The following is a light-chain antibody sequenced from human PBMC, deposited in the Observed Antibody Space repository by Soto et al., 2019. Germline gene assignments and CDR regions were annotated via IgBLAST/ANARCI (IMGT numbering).Light chain of an antibody. CDR2: KAS. J-gene: IGKJ1*01. CDR1: QSISSW. CDR3: QQYNSYWT. Sequence: DIQMTQSPSTLSASVGDRVTITCRASQSISSWLAWYQQKPGKAPKLLIYKASSLESGVPSRFSGSGSGTEFTLTISSLPPDDFATYYCQQYNSYWTFGKGTKVEIK. V-gene: IGKV1-5*03.